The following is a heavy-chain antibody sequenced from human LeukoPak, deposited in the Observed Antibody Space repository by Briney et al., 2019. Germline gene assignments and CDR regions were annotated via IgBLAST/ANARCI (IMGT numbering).Heavy chain of an antibody. V-gene: IGHV1-2*02. J-gene: IGHJ4*02. CDR2: INLNTGDT. Sequence: ASVTVSFTASVFTFIVYYMHWVRQAPGQGLEWMGWINLNTGDTDYAPKFQGRVTMTRDTSITTAYMELSRLRYDDTAVYYCARDQPALDYWGRGTLVTVSS. CDR1: VFTFIVYY. CDR3: ARDQPALDY.